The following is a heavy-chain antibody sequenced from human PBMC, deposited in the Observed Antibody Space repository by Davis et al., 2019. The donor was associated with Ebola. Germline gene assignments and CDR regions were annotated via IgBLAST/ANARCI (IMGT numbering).Heavy chain of an antibody. Sequence: SETLSLTCTVSGGSISSFYWSWIRQPPGKGLEWIGYISYTGNTNYISSLRSRVTISADTSKNQFSLKLSSVTAADTAVYYCARVGGDYYGINWFDPWGQGTLVTVSS. V-gene: IGHV4-59*01. CDR3: ARVGGDYYGINWFDP. D-gene: IGHD3-10*01. CDR2: ISYTGNT. CDR1: GGSISSFY. J-gene: IGHJ5*02.